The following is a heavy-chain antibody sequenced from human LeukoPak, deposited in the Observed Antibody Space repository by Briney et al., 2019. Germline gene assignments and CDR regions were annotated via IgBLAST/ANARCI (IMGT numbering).Heavy chain of an antibody. D-gene: IGHD3-22*01. CDR3: ARCPYDSTGYYSVPSHLDY. Sequence: PGGFLRLSCATSGFTFSTYWMTWVRQAPGKGLEWVANVKQDGSAKYYVDSLRGRFSISRDNVKNSLFLQMNSLSAEDTAVYYCARCPYDSTGYYSVPSHLDYWGQGTLVTVSS. V-gene: IGHV3-7*01. J-gene: IGHJ4*02. CDR1: GFTFSTYW. CDR2: VKQDGSAK.